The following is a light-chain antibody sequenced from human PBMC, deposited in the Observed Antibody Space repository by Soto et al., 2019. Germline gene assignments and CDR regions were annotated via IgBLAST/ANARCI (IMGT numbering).Light chain of an antibody. V-gene: IGKV3-20*01. CDR3: LQYGSSPWT. CDR2: IAS. Sequence: EIVLTQSPGTLSLSPGERATLSCRASQSVSSNYLAWYQQKTGQTPRLLIYIASSRAPGIPDRFSGSGSGSHFNLTISRVEPEDFAVYYCLQYGSSPWTCPQGTKVGIK. J-gene: IGKJ1*01. CDR1: QSVSSNY.